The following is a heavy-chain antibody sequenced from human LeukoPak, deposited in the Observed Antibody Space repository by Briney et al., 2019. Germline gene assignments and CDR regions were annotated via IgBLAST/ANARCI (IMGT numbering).Heavy chain of an antibody. Sequence: ASVKVSCKASGYTFTSYDINWVRQATGQGLEWMGWMNPNSGNTGYAQKFQGRVTMTRNTSISTAYMELSSLRSEDTAVYYCARVYSSSPWPLFNYYYYMDVWGKGTTVTVSS. CDR1: GYTFTSYD. V-gene: IGHV1-8*01. J-gene: IGHJ6*03. D-gene: IGHD6-13*01. CDR3: ARVYSSSPWPLFNYYYYMDV. CDR2: MNPNSGNT.